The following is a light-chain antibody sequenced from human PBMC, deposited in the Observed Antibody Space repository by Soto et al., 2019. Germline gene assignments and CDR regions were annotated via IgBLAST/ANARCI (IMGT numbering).Light chain of an antibody. CDR2: AAS. Sequence: DIQMTQSPSSLSASVVDRVTITYRASQSISSYLNWYQQKPGKAPKLLIYAASSLQSGVPSRFSGSGSGTDFTLTISSLQPEDFATYYCQQSYSLITFGQGTRLEIK. CDR3: QQSYSLIT. J-gene: IGKJ5*01. CDR1: QSISSY. V-gene: IGKV1-39*01.